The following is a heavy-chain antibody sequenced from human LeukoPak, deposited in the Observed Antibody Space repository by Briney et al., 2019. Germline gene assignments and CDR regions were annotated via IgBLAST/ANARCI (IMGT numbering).Heavy chain of an antibody. Sequence: PGGSLRLSCAASGFTFSSYAMHRVRQAPGKGLGWVAVISYDGSNKYYADSVKGRFTISRDNSKNPLYLQMNSLRAEDTVVYYCARGLAYYYDSSGYGGAFDIWGQGTMVTVSS. D-gene: IGHD3-22*01. CDR1: GFTFSSYA. CDR3: ARGLAYYYDSSGYGGAFDI. CDR2: ISYDGSNK. V-gene: IGHV3-30*04. J-gene: IGHJ3*02.